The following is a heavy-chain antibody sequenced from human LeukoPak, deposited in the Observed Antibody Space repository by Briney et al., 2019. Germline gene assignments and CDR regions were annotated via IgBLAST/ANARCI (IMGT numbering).Heavy chain of an antibody. Sequence: GGSLRLSCAASGFTFRSYAMSWVRQAPGKGLEWVSAISGSGGSTYYADSVKGRFTISSDNSKNTLYLQMNSLRAEDTAVYYCAKYSSGWYSSFDPWGQGTLVTVSS. D-gene: IGHD6-19*01. V-gene: IGHV3-23*01. CDR1: GFTFRSYA. J-gene: IGHJ5*02. CDR3: AKYSSGWYSSFDP. CDR2: ISGSGGST.